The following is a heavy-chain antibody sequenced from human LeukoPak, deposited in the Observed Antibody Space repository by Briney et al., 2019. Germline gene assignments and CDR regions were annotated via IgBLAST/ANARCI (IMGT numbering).Heavy chain of an antibody. Sequence: SETLSLTCTVSGDSIRSEYYWGWIRQSPGKGLEWIASIFNTGNTFYNPSLKSRVTMSVDRSKNQFSLRLTPVTAADTAVYYCTRDSGTTGVVKFDPWGQGILVTVSS. D-gene: IGHD4-23*01. J-gene: IGHJ5*02. CDR2: IFNTGNT. CDR3: TRDSGTTGVVKFDP. CDR1: GDSIRSEYY. V-gene: IGHV4-38-2*02.